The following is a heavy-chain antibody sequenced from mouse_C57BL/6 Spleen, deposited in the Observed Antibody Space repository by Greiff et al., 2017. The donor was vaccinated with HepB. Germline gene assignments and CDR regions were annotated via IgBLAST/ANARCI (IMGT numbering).Heavy chain of an antibody. V-gene: IGHV1-54*01. D-gene: IGHD1-1*01. Sequence: QVQLQQSGAELVRPGTSVKVSCKASGYAFTNYLIEWVKQRPGQGLEWIGVINPGSGGTNYNEKFKGKATLTADKSSSTAYMQLSSLTSEDSAVYFCARDGSSSWFAYWGQGTLVTVSA. CDR3: ARDGSSSWFAY. CDR2: INPGSGGT. J-gene: IGHJ3*01. CDR1: GYAFTNYL.